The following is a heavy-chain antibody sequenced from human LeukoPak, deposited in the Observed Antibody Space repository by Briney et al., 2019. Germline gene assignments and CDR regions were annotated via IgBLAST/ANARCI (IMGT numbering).Heavy chain of an antibody. V-gene: IGHV1-2*02. CDR2: INPNSGGT. D-gene: IGHD6-19*01. J-gene: IGHJ3*02. Sequence: ASVKVSCKASGYTFTGYYMHWVRQAPGQGLEWMGWINPNSGGTNYAQKFQGRVTMTRDTSISTAYMELSRLRSDDTAVYYCARDSEGGGWGTGAFDIWGQGTMVTVSS. CDR3: ARDSEGGGWGTGAFDI. CDR1: GYTFTGYY.